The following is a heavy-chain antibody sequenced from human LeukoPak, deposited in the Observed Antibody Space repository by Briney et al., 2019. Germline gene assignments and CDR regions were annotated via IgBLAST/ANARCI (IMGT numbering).Heavy chain of an antibody. J-gene: IGHJ4*02. CDR1: GFTFSSYA. V-gene: IGHV3-30-3*01. CDR3: ARGNPYYFDY. Sequence: GGSLRLSCAASGFTFSSYAMHWVRQAPGKGLEWVAVISYDGSNKYYADSAKGRFTISRDNSKNTLYLQMNSLRAEDTAVYYCARGNPYYFDYWGQGTLLTVSS. CDR2: ISYDGSNK.